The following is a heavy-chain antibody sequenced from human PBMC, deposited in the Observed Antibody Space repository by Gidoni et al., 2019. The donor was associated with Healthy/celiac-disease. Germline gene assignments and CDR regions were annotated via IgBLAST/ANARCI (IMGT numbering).Heavy chain of an antibody. CDR1: GFTFSSYA. CDR2: ISGSGGST. CDR3: AKAPYSSGWYWFDP. V-gene: IGHV3-23*01. J-gene: IGHJ5*02. D-gene: IGHD6-19*01. Sequence: VQLLESGGCLVQPGGSLRLSCAASGFTFSSYAMSWVRQAPGKGLEWVSAISGSGGSTYYADSVKGRFTISRDNSKNTLDLQMNSLRAEDTAVYYGAKAPYSSGWYWFDPWGQGTLVTVSS.